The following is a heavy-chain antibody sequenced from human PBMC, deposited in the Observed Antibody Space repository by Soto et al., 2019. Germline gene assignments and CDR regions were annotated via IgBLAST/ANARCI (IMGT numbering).Heavy chain of an antibody. CDR1: GGSISSYY. D-gene: IGHD2-15*01. V-gene: IGHV4-59*08. Sequence: SETLSLTCTVSGGSISSYYWSWIRQPPGKGLEWIGYIYYSGSTNYNPSLKSRVTISVDTSKNQFSLKLSSVTAADTAVYYCARFILGYCSGGSCYAGGWFDPWGQGTLVTVSS. CDR2: IYYSGST. CDR3: ARFILGYCSGGSCYAGGWFDP. J-gene: IGHJ5*02.